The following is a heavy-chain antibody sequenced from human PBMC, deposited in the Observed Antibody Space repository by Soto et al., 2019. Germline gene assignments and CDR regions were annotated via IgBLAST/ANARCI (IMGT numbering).Heavy chain of an antibody. CDR3: ARDLGGYCSGGSCYSGGAFDI. Sequence: SETLSLTCTVSGGSISSGGYYWSWIRQHPGKGLEWIGYIYYSGSTYYNPSLKSRVTISVDTSKNQFSLKLSSVTAADTAVYYCARDLGGYCSGGSCYSGGAFDIWGQGTMVTVSS. D-gene: IGHD2-15*01. CDR1: GGSISSGGYY. CDR2: IYYSGST. V-gene: IGHV4-31*03. J-gene: IGHJ3*02.